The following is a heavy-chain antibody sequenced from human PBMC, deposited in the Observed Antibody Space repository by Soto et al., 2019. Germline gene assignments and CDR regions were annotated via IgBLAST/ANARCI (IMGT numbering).Heavy chain of an antibody. CDR1: GLIFRSSW. V-gene: IGHV3-7*03. CDR2: INRDGSQK. Sequence: EMQLVESGGGLVQPGGSLRLSCEMSGLIFRSSWMSWVRQAPGKGLEWVANINRDGSQKNFVDSVRGRFTISRDNAKNSLYLLMDSLRAEDSAVYYCAREVGTPLVRGALDIWGQGTMVSVSS. D-gene: IGHD1-26*01. CDR3: AREVGTPLVRGALDI. J-gene: IGHJ3*02.